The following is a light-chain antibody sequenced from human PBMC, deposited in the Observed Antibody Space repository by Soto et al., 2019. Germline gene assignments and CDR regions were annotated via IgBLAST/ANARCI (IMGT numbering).Light chain of an antibody. CDR1: SSNIGTIYD. Sequence: QSVLTQPPSVSGAPGQRVTISCTGTSSNIGTIYDVHWYQQLPGTAPKVVIYANNNRPSGVPDRFSGSKSGISASLVISGLQAEDEAEYFCQSYDIKLRGLVFGGGTKVTVL. V-gene: IGLV1-40*01. CDR2: ANN. CDR3: QSYDIKLRGLV. J-gene: IGLJ3*02.